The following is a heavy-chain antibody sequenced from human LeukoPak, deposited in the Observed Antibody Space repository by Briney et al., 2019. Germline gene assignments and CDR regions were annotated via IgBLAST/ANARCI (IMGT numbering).Heavy chain of an antibody. CDR3: AKGEQLVPYYYYYMDV. CDR1: GFTFSSYA. D-gene: IGHD6-6*01. V-gene: IGHV3-23*01. CDR2: ISGSGGST. Sequence: PGGSLRLSSAASGFTFSSYAMSWVRQAPGKGLEWVSAISGSGGSTYYADSVKGRFNISRDNSKNTLYLRMNSLRAEDTAVYYCAKGEQLVPYYYYYMDVWGKGTTHTVSS. J-gene: IGHJ6*03.